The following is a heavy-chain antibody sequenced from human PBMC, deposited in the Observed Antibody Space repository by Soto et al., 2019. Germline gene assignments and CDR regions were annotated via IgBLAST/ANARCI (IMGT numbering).Heavy chain of an antibody. Sequence: TLSLTCAVYGVSFSDYYWSWVRQPPGKGLEWIGEINHSGSTNYNASLQSRATISVDTSKNQFSLKLRSVTAADTSMYYCAGFFGYKYGRVDPWGQGSQVTVS. CDR1: GVSFSDYY. CDR3: AGFFGYKYGRVDP. J-gene: IGHJ5*02. V-gene: IGHV4-34*01. D-gene: IGHD5-18*01. CDR2: INHSGST.